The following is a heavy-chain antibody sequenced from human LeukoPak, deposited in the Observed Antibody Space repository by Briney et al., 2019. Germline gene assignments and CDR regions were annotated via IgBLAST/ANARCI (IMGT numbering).Heavy chain of an antibody. CDR1: GCSFNDFY. Sequence: SETLSLTCAVSGCSFNDFYWNWIRQPPGKGLEWIGEINARGDTNYNPSLKSRVTISVDSSKNQFSLTLTSMIAADTAIYYCARGQVPAARGYNWFDPWGQGTLVTVSS. D-gene: IGHD2-2*01. J-gene: IGHJ5*02. CDR2: INARGDT. CDR3: ARGQVPAARGYNWFDP. V-gene: IGHV4-34*01.